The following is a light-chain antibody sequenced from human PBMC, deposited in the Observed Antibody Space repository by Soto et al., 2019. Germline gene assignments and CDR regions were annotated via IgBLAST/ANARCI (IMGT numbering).Light chain of an antibody. CDR2: DVS. CDR1: SSDVGGYKY. J-gene: IGLJ1*01. CDR3: TSYTSSSTYV. V-gene: IGLV2-14*01. Sequence: QSVLTQPASVSGSPGQSIAISCTGTSSDVGGYKYVSWYQQHPGKAPKLMIYDVSNRPSGVSDRFSGSKSGNTASQTISGLQAEDEADYYCTSYTSSSTYVFGTGTKVTVL.